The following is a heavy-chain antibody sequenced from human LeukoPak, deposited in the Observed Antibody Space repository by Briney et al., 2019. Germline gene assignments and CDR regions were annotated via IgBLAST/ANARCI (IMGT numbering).Heavy chain of an antibody. D-gene: IGHD3-22*01. J-gene: IGHJ4*02. CDR3: ARLAAKGYDSSGYLDY. Sequence: SETLSLTCTVSGGSISSSSYYWGWIRQPPGKGLEWIGSIYYSGSTYYNPSLKSRVTISVDTSKNQFSLKLSSVTAADTAVYYCARLAAKGYDSSGYLDYWGQGTLVTVSS. CDR1: GGSISSSSYY. CDR2: IYYSGST. V-gene: IGHV4-39*01.